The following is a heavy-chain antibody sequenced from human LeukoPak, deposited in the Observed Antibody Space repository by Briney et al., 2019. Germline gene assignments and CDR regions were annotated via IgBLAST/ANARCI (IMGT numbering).Heavy chain of an antibody. D-gene: IGHD6-19*01. CDR2: IRYDGNNK. V-gene: IGHV3-30*02. CDR3: AKGLYTSGRGYMDV. J-gene: IGHJ6*03. CDR1: GLTFSSYG. Sequence: GGSLRLSCAASGLTFSSYGMHWVRQAPGKGLEWVAFIRYDGNNKYYADSVKGRFTISRDNFKNRLYLQMNSLRAEDTALYYCAKGLYTSGRGYMDVWGKGTTVTISS.